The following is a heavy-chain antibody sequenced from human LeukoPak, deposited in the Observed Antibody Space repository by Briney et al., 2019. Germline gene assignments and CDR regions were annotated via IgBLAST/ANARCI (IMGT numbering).Heavy chain of an antibody. CDR1: GGTFSSHG. Sequence: GASVKVSCKGSGGTFSSHGFSWVRQAPGQGLDWMGGIIPIFSTTNYAQKFQGRVTITTDESTSTAYMELSSLRSEDTAVYYCARRWPDSSGYYLFDYWGQGTLVTVSS. CDR2: IIPIFSTT. J-gene: IGHJ4*02. D-gene: IGHD3-22*01. V-gene: IGHV1-69*05. CDR3: ARRWPDSSGYYLFDY.